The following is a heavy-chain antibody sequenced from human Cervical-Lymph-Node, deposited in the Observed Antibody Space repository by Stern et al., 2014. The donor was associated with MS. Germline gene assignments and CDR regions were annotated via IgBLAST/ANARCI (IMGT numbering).Heavy chain of an antibody. J-gene: IGHJ4*02. CDR1: GYTFTSYY. V-gene: IGHV1-46*01. D-gene: IGHD6-19*01. CDR3: ARSRGSGWSPGDFDY. Sequence: QVQLVQSGAEVKKPGASVKVSCKASGYTFTSYYMHWGRQALGQGLEWMGIINPSGGSTSYAQKFQGRVTMTRDTSTSTVYMELSSLRSEDTAVYYCARSRGSGWSPGDFDYWGQGTLVTVSS. CDR2: INPSGGST.